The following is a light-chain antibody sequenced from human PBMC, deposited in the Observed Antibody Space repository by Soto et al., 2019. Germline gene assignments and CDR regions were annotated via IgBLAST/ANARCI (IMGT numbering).Light chain of an antibody. CDR3: QQRASWPLT. CDR2: DAA. V-gene: IGKV3-11*01. Sequence: EIVLTQSPATLSLSPGERATLSCRASQYIGGYLAWYQLRPGRGPRLLIFDAASRATGIPDRVSGSGSGTDFTLTISRLEPEDFAVYYCQQRASWPLTFGGGTKVEIK. J-gene: IGKJ4*01. CDR1: QYIGGY.